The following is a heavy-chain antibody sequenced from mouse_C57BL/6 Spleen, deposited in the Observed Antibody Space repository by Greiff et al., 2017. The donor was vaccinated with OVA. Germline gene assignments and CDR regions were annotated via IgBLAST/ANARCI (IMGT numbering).Heavy chain of an antibody. CDR2: IWSGGST. CDR1: GFSLTSYG. D-gene: IGHD2-3*01. J-gene: IGHJ4*01. CDR3: AKNWRGWLPDYYAMDY. Sequence: QVQLKESGPGLVQPSQSLSITCTVSGFSLTSYGVHWVRQPPGKGLEWLGVIWSGGSTDYNAAFISRLSISKDNSKSQVFCKMNSLQADDTAIYYCAKNWRGWLPDYYAMDYWGQGTSVTVSS. V-gene: IGHV2-4*01.